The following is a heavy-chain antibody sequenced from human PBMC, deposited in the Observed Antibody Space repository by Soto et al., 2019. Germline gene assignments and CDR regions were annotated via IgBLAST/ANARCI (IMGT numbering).Heavy chain of an antibody. V-gene: IGHV4-39*01. CDR3: ARLTTRFSGMDV. D-gene: IGHD3-3*01. Sequence: SETLSLTCTVSGGSISSATYYWGWIRQPPGKGLEWIGSIYYSGRTYYNPSLKSRLTISVDTSKNQFSLKLSSVTAADTAVYYCARLTTRFSGMDVWGQGTTVTVSS. CDR1: GGSISSATYY. CDR2: IYYSGRT. J-gene: IGHJ6*02.